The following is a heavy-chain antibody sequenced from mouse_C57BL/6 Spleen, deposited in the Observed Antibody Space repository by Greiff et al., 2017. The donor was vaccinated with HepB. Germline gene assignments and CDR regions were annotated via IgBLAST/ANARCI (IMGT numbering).Heavy chain of an antibody. CDR3: ARPDYYGSSYSFDY. CDR2: IHPNSGST. CDR1: GYTFTSYW. D-gene: IGHD1-1*01. Sequence: VQLQQPGAELVKPGASVKLSCKASGYTFTSYWMHWVKQRPGQGLEWIGMIHPNSGSTNYNEKFKSKATLTVDKSSSTAYMQLSSLTSEDSAVYYCARPDYYGSSYSFDYWGQGTTLTVSS. V-gene: IGHV1-64*01. J-gene: IGHJ2*01.